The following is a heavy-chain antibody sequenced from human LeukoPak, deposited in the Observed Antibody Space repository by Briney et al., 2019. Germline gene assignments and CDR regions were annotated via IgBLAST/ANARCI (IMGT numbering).Heavy chain of an antibody. V-gene: IGHV3-23*01. Sequence: GGTLRLSCAASGFTFSSYGMSWVRQAPGKGLECISGFSGSGGSTYYADSVKGRFTISRDNSKNTLYLQMNSLRAEDTAVYYCARVGGTTIQYYYYYYMDVWGKGTTVTVSS. D-gene: IGHD1-7*01. CDR3: ARVGGTTIQYYYYYYMDV. CDR2: FSGSGGST. CDR1: GFTFSSYG. J-gene: IGHJ6*03.